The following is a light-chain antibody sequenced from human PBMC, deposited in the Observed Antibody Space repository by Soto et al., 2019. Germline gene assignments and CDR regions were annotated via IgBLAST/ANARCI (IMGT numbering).Light chain of an antibody. CDR3: HQYNPYSPWT. CDR2: KAS. J-gene: IGKJ1*01. Sequence: DIQMTQSPSTLSASVGDRVTITCRASQSITGWLAWFQQKPGKAPKLLISKASRLARGVPSRVSGSGSGTEFILSISGLQTDDFATYYCHQYNPYSPWTFGQGTKVEIK. CDR1: QSITGW. V-gene: IGKV1-5*03.